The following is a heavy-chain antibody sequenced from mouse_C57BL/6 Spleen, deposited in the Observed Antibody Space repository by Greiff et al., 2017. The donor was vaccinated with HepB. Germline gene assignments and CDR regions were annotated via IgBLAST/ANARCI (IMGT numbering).Heavy chain of an antibody. CDR2: ISYDGSN. Sequence: EVKLQESGPGLVKPSQSLSLTCSVTGYSITSGYYWNWIRQFPGNKLEWMGYISYDGSNNYNPSLKNRIPITRDTSKNQFFLKLNSVTTEDTATYYCARGFITPWYFDVWGTGTTVTVSS. CDR3: ARGFITPWYFDV. J-gene: IGHJ1*03. D-gene: IGHD1-1*01. CDR1: GYSITSGYY. V-gene: IGHV3-6*01.